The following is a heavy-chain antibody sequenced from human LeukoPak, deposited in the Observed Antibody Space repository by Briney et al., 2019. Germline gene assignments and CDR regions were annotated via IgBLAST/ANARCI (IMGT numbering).Heavy chain of an antibody. J-gene: IGHJ2*01. D-gene: IGHD4-17*01. CDR1: GGSISSYYW. V-gene: IGHV2-70*11. CDR3: ARNPIDYGDYWYFDL. Sequence: TLSLTCTVSGGSISSYYWSWIRQPPGKALEWLARIDWDDDKYYSTSLKTRLTVSKDTSKNQVVLTMTNMDPVDTATYYCARNPIDYGDYWYFDLWGRGTLVTVSS. CDR2: IDWDDDK.